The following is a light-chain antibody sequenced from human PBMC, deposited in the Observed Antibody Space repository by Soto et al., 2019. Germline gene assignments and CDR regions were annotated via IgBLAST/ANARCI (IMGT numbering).Light chain of an antibody. CDR3: QQYNSYSKT. J-gene: IGKJ1*01. Sequence: DIQMTQSPSSLSASVGDRVTITCRAGQSVSTYLNWYQQKPDKAPKLLIYDASSLESGVPSRFSGSGSGTEFTLTISSLQPDDFATYYCQQYNSYSKTFGQGTKVDIK. CDR1: QSVSTY. CDR2: DAS. V-gene: IGKV1-5*01.